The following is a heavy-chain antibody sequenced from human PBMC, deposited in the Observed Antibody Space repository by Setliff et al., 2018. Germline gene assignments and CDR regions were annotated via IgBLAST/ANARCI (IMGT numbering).Heavy chain of an antibody. D-gene: IGHD3-9*01. Sequence: GGSLRLSCAASGFPFSSYAIYWVRQAPGKGLEWVAVISYDGSNKYYADSVKGRFTISRDNAKNSLYLQMNSLRAEDMALYYCAKHGAYNDFLTGYNFYYDMDVWGQGTTVTVSS. CDR3: AKHGAYNDFLTGYNFYYDMDV. J-gene: IGHJ6*02. V-gene: IGHV3-30-3*02. CDR2: ISYDGSNK. CDR1: GFPFSSYA.